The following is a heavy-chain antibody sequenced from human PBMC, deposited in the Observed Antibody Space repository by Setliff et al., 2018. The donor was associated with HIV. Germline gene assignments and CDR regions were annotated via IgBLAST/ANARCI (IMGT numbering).Heavy chain of an antibody. Sequence: PGESLKISCKASGYNFANYWIGWVRQRPGKGLEWMGIIYPGDSDTKYSPSFQGQVSSSADKSTSTAFLQWISLKASDTATYYCARQPSGFLNPKDSFDFWGQGTRVTVSS. CDR2: IYPGDSDT. V-gene: IGHV5-51*01. CDR1: GYNFANYW. CDR3: ARQPSGFLNPKDSFDF. J-gene: IGHJ3*01.